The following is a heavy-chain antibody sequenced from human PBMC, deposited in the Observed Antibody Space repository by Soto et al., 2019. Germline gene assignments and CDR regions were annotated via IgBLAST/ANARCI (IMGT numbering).Heavy chain of an antibody. CDR1: GDTFTFYS. CDR2: INPILSMS. CDR3: ASSYGSGYRAFDY. D-gene: IGHD3-10*01. Sequence: QVQLVQSGAEVKKPGSSVRVSCKASGDTFTFYSINWVRQAPGLGLEWMGRINPILSMSNYAQRFQGRVTMTADKSTSTAYMKLSSLRSEDTAMYYWASSYGSGYRAFDYWGQGALVTVSS. J-gene: IGHJ4*02. V-gene: IGHV1-69*02.